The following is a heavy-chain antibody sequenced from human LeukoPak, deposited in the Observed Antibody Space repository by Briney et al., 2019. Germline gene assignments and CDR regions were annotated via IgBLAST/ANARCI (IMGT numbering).Heavy chain of an antibody. D-gene: IGHD2-15*01. CDR2: MFPIFGTA. CDR1: GGTFGNYT. CDR3: ARELGNFCSGGSCYSFGYLDY. V-gene: IGHV1-69*08. Sequence: SVKVSCKASGGTFGNYTIAWVRQAPGQGLEWMGRMFPIFGTANYAQKFLGRVTLTADKFTSTAYIELSSLRSEDTAVYYCARELGNFCSGGSCYSFGYLDYWGQGTLVTVPS. J-gene: IGHJ4*02.